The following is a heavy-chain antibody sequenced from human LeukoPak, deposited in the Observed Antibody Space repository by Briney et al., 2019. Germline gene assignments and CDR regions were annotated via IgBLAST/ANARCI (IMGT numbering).Heavy chain of an antibody. CDR1: GYSFTSYW. V-gene: IGHV5-51*01. J-gene: IGHJ3*02. CDR2: IYPGDSYT. D-gene: IGHD3-22*01. CDR3: ARQPYYYDSSGYHDAFDI. Sequence: GESLKISCKGSGYSFTSYWIGWVRQMPGKGLEWMGIIYPGDSYTTYSPSFQGQVTISVDKSISTAYLQWSSLKASDTAMYYCARQPYYYDSSGYHDAFDIWGQGTMVTVSS.